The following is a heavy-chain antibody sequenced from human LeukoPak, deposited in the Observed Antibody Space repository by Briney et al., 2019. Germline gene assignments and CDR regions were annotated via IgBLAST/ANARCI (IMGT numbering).Heavy chain of an antibody. V-gene: IGHV3-74*01. J-gene: IGHJ5*01. Sequence: GGSLRLSCAASGVTFSSHSMHWVRQAPGKGLVWVSGISNDGTSTAYADSVKGRFTISRDNAKNTLYLQMHSLRAEDTAVYSCARGWFGPDSCGQGTLVTVSS. D-gene: IGHD3-10*01. CDR1: GVTFSSHS. CDR3: ARGWFGPDS. CDR2: ISNDGTST.